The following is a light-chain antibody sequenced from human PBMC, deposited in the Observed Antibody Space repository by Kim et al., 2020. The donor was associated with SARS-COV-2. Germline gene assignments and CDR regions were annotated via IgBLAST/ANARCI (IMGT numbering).Light chain of an antibody. Sequence: SVTPGERVTLSCRASQNVGRNLAWYQQKPGQATRLLIYDASTGATGVPGRFTGSGSGTEFSLTISSLQYEDVAIYHCQQYSDKISFGQGTRLEIK. V-gene: IGKV3-15*01. CDR1: QNVGRN. CDR2: DAS. J-gene: IGKJ5*01. CDR3: QQYSDKIS.